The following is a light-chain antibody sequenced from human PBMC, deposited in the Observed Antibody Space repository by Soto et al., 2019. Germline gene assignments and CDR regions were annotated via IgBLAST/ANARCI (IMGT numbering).Light chain of an antibody. J-gene: IGKJ1*01. CDR1: QSVDSW. CDR3: QHYNDYSRV. Sequence: DIQMTQSPSTLSASIGDGVTITCRASQSVDSWLAWYQQQPGKAPKLLIYRASTLQTGVPSRFSGTGSGTQCTLTISSLQPDDFATYYCQHYNDYSRVFGQGTKVEIK. V-gene: IGKV1-5*03. CDR2: RAS.